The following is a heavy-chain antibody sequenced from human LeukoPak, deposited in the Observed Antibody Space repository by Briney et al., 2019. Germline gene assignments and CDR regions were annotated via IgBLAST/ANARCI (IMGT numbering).Heavy chain of an antibody. D-gene: IGHD6-13*01. V-gene: IGHV4-39*01. CDR2: IYYSGST. CDR3: ARHAYSSSFAFDI. J-gene: IGHJ3*02. Sequence: PSETLSLTCTVSGGSISSSSYYWGWIRQPPGKGLEWIGGIYYSGSTYYNPSLKSRVTISVDTSKNQFSLKLSSVTAADTAVYYCARHAYSSSFAFDIWGQGTMVTVSS. CDR1: GGSISSSSYY.